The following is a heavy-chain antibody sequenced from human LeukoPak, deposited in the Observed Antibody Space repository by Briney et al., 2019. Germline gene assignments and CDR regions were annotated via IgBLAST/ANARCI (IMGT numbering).Heavy chain of an antibody. Sequence: PSETLSLTCTVSGGSISSYFWSWIRQPAGKGLDWIGRIYTSGSTNYNPSLKSRATMSVDTSKNQSTLKLSSVTAADTAVYYCAGDAGAQGRAYDIWGQGTMVTVSS. CDR1: GGSISSYF. J-gene: IGHJ3*02. V-gene: IGHV4-4*07. CDR3: AGDAGAQGRAYDI. CDR2: IYTSGST.